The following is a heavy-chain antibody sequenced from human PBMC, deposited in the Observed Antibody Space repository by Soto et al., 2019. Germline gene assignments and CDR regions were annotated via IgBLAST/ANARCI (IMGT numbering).Heavy chain of an antibody. D-gene: IGHD2-15*01. V-gene: IGHV1-46*03. CDR1: GYTFTSYY. Sequence: ASVKVSCKASGYTFTSYYMHWVRQAPGQGLEWMGIINPSGGSTSYAQKFQGRVTMTRDTSTSTVYMELSSLRSEDTAVYYCARDGVVAATPYYYYYYMDVWGKGTTVTVSS. CDR2: INPSGGST. J-gene: IGHJ6*03. CDR3: ARDGVVAATPYYYYYYMDV.